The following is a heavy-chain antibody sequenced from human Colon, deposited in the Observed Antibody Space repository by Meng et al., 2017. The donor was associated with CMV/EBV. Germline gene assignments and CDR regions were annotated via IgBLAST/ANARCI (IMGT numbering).Heavy chain of an antibody. CDR3: TKDQGISGYTMDV. CDR2: INRGDSVI. V-gene: IGHV3-48*04. Sequence: GESLKISCAASGFTFDDYGINWVRQAPGKGLEWLSHINRGDSVIAYADSVKGRFTISRDIAKNSLYLQMNSLRVEDTALYYCTKDQGISGYTMDVWGQGTTVTVSS. J-gene: IGHJ6*02. D-gene: IGHD5-24*01. CDR1: GFTFDDYG.